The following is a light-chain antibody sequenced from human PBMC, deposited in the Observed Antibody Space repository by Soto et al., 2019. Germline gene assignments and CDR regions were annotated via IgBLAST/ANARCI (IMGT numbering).Light chain of an antibody. CDR1: QSISSW. J-gene: IGKJ1*01. V-gene: IGKV1-5*01. CDR2: DAS. CDR3: QQYTQSLWT. Sequence: DIQMTQSPSTLSASVGDRVTITCRASQSISSWLAWYQQKPGKAPKLLIYDASSLESGVPSRFSGSGSGTHFTLTIDRLEPEDFAVYFCQQYTQSLWTFGQGTKVDI.